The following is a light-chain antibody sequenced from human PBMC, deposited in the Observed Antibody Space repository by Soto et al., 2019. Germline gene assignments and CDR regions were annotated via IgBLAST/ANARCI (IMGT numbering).Light chain of an antibody. CDR2: AAS. CDR3: LQHFTYPWT. CDR1: QGISNY. Sequence: EIHMTQSPYAMSASVGDRVTITCRASQGISNYLAWFQQKPGQVPKRLIFAASNLQYDVPSRFSGSGSGTEFTLTISTLEPEDFATYHCLQHFTYPWTFGQGTKVYMK. V-gene: IGKV1-17*03. J-gene: IGKJ1*01.